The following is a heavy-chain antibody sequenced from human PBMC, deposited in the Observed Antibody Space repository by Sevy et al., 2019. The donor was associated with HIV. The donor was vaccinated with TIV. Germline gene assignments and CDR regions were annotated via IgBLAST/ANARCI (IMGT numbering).Heavy chain of an antibody. V-gene: IGHV3-23*01. CDR3: AGARYDSSGSFDALDI. D-gene: IGHD3-22*01. CDR2: IFRNFRGVDVT. CDR1: GFTFTSYA. Sequence: GGSLRLSCTTSGFTFTSYAMNWVRQAPGKGLEWVSTIFRNFRGVDVTYDADSVKGWFTISRDSSRNTLYLQMNGLRAEDTAVYYCAGARYDSSGSFDALDIWGQGTMVTVSS. J-gene: IGHJ3*02.